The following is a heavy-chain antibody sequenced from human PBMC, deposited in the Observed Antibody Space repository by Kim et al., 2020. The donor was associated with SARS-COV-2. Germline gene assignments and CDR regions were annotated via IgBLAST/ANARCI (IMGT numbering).Heavy chain of an antibody. J-gene: IGHJ4*02. V-gene: IGHV1-18*01. CDR2: NT. CDR3: ARDLGWYPY. Sequence: NTNYEQKLQGRVTMTTDTSTSTAYMELRSLRSDDTAVYYCARDLGWYPYWGQGTLVTVSS. D-gene: IGHD6-19*01.